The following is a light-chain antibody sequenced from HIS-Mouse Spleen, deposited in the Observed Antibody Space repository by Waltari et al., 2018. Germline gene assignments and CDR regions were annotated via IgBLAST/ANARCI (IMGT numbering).Light chain of an antibody. Sequence: QSALTQPASVSGSPGQSITISCTGTSSDVGGYNYVSWYQQHPGKAPKLMIYDVSNRPCGVSNRFSGSKSGNTASLTISGLQAEDEADYYCSSYTSSSLWVFGGGTKLTVL. V-gene: IGLV2-14*03. J-gene: IGLJ3*02. CDR2: DVS. CDR3: SSYTSSSLWV. CDR1: SSDVGGYNY.